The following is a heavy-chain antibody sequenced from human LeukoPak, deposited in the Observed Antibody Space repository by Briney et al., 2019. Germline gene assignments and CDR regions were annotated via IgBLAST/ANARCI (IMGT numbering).Heavy chain of an antibody. Sequence: GASVKVSCKASGYTFTSYDINWVRQAPGQGLEWMGWMNPNRGNTGYAQKFKGRVTMTRNTSVSTAYMELSSLRSEDTAVYYCARAVRGVIIKNYYYYYMDVWGKGTTVSVSS. CDR2: MNPNRGNT. D-gene: IGHD3-10*01. V-gene: IGHV1-8*01. CDR1: GYTFTSYD. CDR3: ARAVRGVIIKNYYYYYMDV. J-gene: IGHJ6*03.